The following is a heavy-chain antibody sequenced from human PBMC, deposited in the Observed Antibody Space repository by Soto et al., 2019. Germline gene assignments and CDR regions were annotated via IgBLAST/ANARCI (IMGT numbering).Heavy chain of an antibody. Sequence: SETLSLTCTVSGGSISSGDYYWSWIRQPPGKGLEWIGYIYYSGSTNYNPSLKSRVTISVDTSKNQFSLKLSSVTAADTAVYYCARHPYSNYASFDYWGQGTLVTVSS. D-gene: IGHD4-4*01. CDR2: IYYSGST. CDR1: GGSISSGDYY. V-gene: IGHV4-61*08. CDR3: ARHPYSNYASFDY. J-gene: IGHJ4*02.